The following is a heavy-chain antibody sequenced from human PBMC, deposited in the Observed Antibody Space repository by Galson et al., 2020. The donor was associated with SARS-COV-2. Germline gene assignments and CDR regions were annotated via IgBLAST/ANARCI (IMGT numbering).Heavy chain of an antibody. V-gene: IGHV3-73*01. Sequence: GGSMRPACPLSGFTSSNSAIHWVRQPSGKGREWVGRIRGKTNTYRTAYAASVKGRSTISREDSKNTAYLEMNSLKTEDTAVYYCTTLTDYWGQGTLVTVSS. CDR2: IRGKTNTYRT. CDR3: TTLTDY. J-gene: IGHJ4*02. CDR1: GFTSSNSA.